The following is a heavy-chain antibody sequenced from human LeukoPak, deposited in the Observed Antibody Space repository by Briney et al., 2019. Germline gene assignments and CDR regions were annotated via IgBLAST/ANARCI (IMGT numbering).Heavy chain of an antibody. CDR1: GFTFSTYA. J-gene: IGHJ4*02. CDR2: ISSGSATT. D-gene: IGHD3-10*01. CDR3: TRDRGSTTMLRGVNHY. Sequence: GRSLRLSCEASGFTFSTYAMNWVRQAPGRGLEWVSHISSGSATTFYADSVKGRFTISRDNTRNSLSLQINDLRVEDTAVYYCTRDRGSTTMLRGVNHYWGQGTLVTVSS. V-gene: IGHV3-48*04.